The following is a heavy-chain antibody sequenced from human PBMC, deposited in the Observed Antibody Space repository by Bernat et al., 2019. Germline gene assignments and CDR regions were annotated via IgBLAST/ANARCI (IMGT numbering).Heavy chain of an antibody. CDR2: IKTKADDGPA. CDR3: TTGSLTTVTTAEDH. V-gene: IGHV3-15*02. J-gene: IGHJ4*02. D-gene: IGHD4-17*01. Sequence: EVQLVESGGALVKPGGSLRLSCAASGFNFRNAWMSWFRQAAVKGLEWVGRIKTKADDGPADYAAPVKGRFSILRDDSKNTLFLQMNSLRTEDTAVYYCTTGSLTTVTTAEDHWGQGALVTVSS. CDR1: GFNFRNAW.